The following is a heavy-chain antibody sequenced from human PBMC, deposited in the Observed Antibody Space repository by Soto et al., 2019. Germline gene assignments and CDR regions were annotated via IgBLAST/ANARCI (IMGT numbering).Heavy chain of an antibody. Sequence: GGSLRLSCAASRFDFTSYGMHWLRQAPGKGLEWVAVMSNDGNNQFSADSVRGRFIISRDTSTNTLFLPMTSLRPEDTAVYPWARGFCANRGSYY. CDR2: MSNDGNNQ. CDR1: RFDFTSYG. J-gene: IGHJ6*01. CDR3: ARGFCANRGSYY. D-gene: IGHD2-8*01. V-gene: IGHV3-30*03.